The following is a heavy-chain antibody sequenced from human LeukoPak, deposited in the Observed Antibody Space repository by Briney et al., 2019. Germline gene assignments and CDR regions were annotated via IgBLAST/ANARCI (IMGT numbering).Heavy chain of an antibody. CDR1: GFTFSSNA. J-gene: IGHJ6*03. CDR2: ISGSGGST. Sequence: GGSLRLSCAASGFTFSSNAMSWVRQAPGKGLEWVSAISGSGGSTYYADSVKGRFTISRDNSKNTLYLQMNSLRAEDTAVYYCAKDSSSWYRPLYYMDVWGKGTTVTVSS. V-gene: IGHV3-23*01. CDR3: AKDSSSWYRPLYYMDV. D-gene: IGHD6-13*01.